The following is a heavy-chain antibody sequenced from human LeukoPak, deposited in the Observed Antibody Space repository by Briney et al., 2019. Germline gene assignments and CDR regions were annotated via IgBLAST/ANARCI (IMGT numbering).Heavy chain of an antibody. D-gene: IGHD1-14*01. V-gene: IGHV3-48*03. Sequence: PGGTLSLSCAASGFTFSSYEMNWIRQAPGKGLEWVSYICSSGSTMYYADSVKGRFTISRDNAKNSLSLQMNSLRAEDTAVYYCARSPAGANYYRDVWGKGTTVTISS. J-gene: IGHJ6*03. CDR3: ARSPAGANYYRDV. CDR2: ICSSGSTM. CDR1: GFTFSSYE.